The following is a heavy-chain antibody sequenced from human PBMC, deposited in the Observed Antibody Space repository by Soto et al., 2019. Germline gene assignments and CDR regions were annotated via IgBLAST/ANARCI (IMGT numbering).Heavy chain of an antibody. Sequence: SETLSLTCTVSGGSISSYYWSWIRQPPGKGLEWIGYIYYSGSTNYNPSLKSRVTISVDTSKNQFSLKLSSVTAADTAVYYCASLSHCRFDYWGQGTLVTVSS. V-gene: IGHV4-59*08. J-gene: IGHJ4*02. CDR3: ASLSHCRFDY. CDR2: IYYSGST. D-gene: IGHD2-15*01. CDR1: GGSISSYY.